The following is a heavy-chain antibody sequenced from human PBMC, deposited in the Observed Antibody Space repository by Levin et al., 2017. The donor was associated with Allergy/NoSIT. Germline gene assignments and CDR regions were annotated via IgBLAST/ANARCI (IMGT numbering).Heavy chain of an antibody. V-gene: IGHV3-30-3*01. CDR2: ISYDGSNK. CDR1: GFTFSSYA. D-gene: IGHD2-2*01. CDR3: ARDHSRAYCSSTSCHAWRHQPACFDY. Sequence: GGSLRLSCAASGFTFSSYAMHWVRQAPGKGLEWVAVISYDGSNKYYADSVKGRFTISRDNSKNTLYLQMNSLRAEDTAVYYCARDHSRAYCSSTSCHAWRHQPACFDYWGQGTLVTVSS. J-gene: IGHJ4*02.